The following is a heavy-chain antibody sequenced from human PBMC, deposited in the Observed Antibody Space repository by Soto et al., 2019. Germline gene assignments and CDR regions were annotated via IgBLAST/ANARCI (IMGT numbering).Heavy chain of an antibody. CDR3: AKEGGYTYAPLDY. J-gene: IGHJ4*02. CDR2: ISGSGGST. CDR1: GFTFSNYA. D-gene: IGHD5-18*01. V-gene: IGHV3-23*01. Sequence: GGSLRLSCAASGFTFSNYAMSWVRQAPGKGLEWVSAISGSGGSTYYADSVKGRFTISRDNSKNTLYLQMNSLRADNTAVYYCAKEGGYTYAPLDYWGQGTLVTVSS.